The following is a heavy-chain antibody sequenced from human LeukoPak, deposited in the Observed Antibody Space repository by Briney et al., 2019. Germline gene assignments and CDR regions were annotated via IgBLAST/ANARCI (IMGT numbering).Heavy chain of an antibody. J-gene: IGHJ4*02. V-gene: IGHV3-30*03. D-gene: IGHD3-10*01. CDR3: VREGTYFFASGSFRGYYFDN. Sequence: GGSLRLSCAAPGVTFSNYAMHWVRQSPGKGLEWEAVISNDGSDKHHADSVKGRFTVSRDNSKHTVYLQMDRLRVEDTAIYYCVREGTYFFASGSFRGYYFDNWGQGTLVTVSS. CDR2: ISNDGSDK. CDR1: GVTFSNYA.